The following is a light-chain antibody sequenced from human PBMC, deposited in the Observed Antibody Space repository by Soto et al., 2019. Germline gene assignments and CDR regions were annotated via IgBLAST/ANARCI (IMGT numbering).Light chain of an antibody. CDR1: TSNIGSNT. CDR3: GAWDGSLNALFV. CDR2: GND. Sequence: QSVLSQPPSASGTPGQRVTISCSGSTSNIGSNTVNWYQQLPGTAPRLLIYGNDQRPSGVPDRFSGSKSGTSASLAISGLRSEDEXDYYCGAWDGSLNALFVFGTGTTVPVL. J-gene: IGLJ1*01. V-gene: IGLV1-44*01.